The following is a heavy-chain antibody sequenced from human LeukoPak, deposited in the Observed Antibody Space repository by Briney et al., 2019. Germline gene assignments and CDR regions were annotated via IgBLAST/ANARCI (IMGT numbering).Heavy chain of an antibody. CDR3: ARDFAGDRDY. Sequence: GGSLRLSCAASGFTFRNYWMHWVRQAPGKGLVWVARINQNGITTTYTDSVKGRFTISRDNAKNTLYLQMNSLRAEDTAVYYCARDFAGDRDYWGQGTLVTVSS. J-gene: IGHJ4*02. D-gene: IGHD4-17*01. V-gene: IGHV3-74*01. CDR2: INQNGITT. CDR1: GFTFRNYW.